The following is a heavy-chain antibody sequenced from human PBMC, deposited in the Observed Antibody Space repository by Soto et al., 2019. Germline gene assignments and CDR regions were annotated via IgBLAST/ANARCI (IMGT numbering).Heavy chain of an antibody. Sequence: QVQLVQSGAEVKKPGSSVKVSCKASGGTFSSYAISWVRQAPGQGLEWMGGIIPIFGTANYAQKFQGRVTITADESTSTAYMELSSLRSEDTAVYYCASPLFTVLRFLGGSYYYGMDVWGQGTTVTVSS. CDR2: IIPIFGTA. D-gene: IGHD3-3*01. J-gene: IGHJ6*02. CDR3: ASPLFTVLRFLGGSYYYGMDV. V-gene: IGHV1-69*01. CDR1: GGTFSSYA.